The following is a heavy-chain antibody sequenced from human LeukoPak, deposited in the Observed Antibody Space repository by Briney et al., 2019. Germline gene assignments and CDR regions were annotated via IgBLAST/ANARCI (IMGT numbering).Heavy chain of an antibody. J-gene: IGHJ4*02. CDR2: INHSGST. V-gene: IGHV4-34*01. CDR3: AGGPGIQLWSYYFDY. Sequence: SETLSLTCAVYGGSFSGYYWSWIRQPPGKGLEWIGEINHSGSTNYNPSLKSRVTISVDTSKNQFSLKLSSVTAADTAVYYCAGGPGIQLWSYYFDYWGQGTLVTVSS. CDR1: GGSFSGYY. D-gene: IGHD5-18*01.